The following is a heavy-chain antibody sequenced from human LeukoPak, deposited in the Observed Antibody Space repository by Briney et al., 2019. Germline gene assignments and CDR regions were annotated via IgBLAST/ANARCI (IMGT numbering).Heavy chain of an antibody. V-gene: IGHV4-39*01. CDR1: GGSISSSSYY. J-gene: IGHJ4*02. D-gene: IGHD1-26*01. CDR2: IYYSGST. Sequence: SETLSLTCTVSGGSISSSSYYWGWIRQPPGKGLEWIGSIYYSGSTYYNPSLKSRVTISVDTSKNQFSLKLSFVTAADTAVYYCASFRGWELLGRVDYWGQGTLVTVSS. CDR3: ASFRGWELLGRVDY.